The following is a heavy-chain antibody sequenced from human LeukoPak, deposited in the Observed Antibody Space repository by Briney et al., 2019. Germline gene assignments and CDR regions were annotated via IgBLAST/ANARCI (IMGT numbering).Heavy chain of an antibody. D-gene: IGHD4-17*01. J-gene: IGHJ4*02. Sequence: SCKASGYTFTGYYMHWVRQAPGKGLEWVAVISYDGSNKYYGDSVKGRFTISRDNSKNTLYLQMNSLRAEDTAVYYCVRIYGDSDYWGQGTLVTVSS. CDR2: ISYDGSNK. CDR1: GYTFTGYY. CDR3: VRIYGDSDY. V-gene: IGHV3-30*03.